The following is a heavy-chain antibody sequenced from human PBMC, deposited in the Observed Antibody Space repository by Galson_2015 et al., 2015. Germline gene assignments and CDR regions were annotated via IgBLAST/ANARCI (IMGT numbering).Heavy chain of an antibody. CDR2: IIPIFGIA. D-gene: IGHD2-8*01. CDR1: GGTFSSYA. Sequence: SVKVSCKASGGTFSSYAIRWVRQAPGQGLEWMGGIIPIFGIANYAQKFQGRVTITTDKSTSTAYMELSSLRSEDTAVYYCSIVSANVYYDCYMDDWGQGTPVTVSS. J-gene: IGHJ6*03. CDR3: SIVSANVYYDCYMDD. V-gene: IGHV1-69*10.